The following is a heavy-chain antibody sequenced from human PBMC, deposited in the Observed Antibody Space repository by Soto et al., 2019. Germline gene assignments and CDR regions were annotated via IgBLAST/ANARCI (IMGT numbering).Heavy chain of an antibody. J-gene: IGHJ3*02. D-gene: IGHD4-17*01. Sequence: GASVKVSCKASGYTFTSYGISWVRQAPGQVLEWMGWISAYNGNTNYAQKLQGRVTMTTETSTSTAHMELRSLRSDDTAVYYCARASYGEEVAFDSWGQGTMVTVSS. CDR1: GYTFTSYG. CDR2: ISAYNGNT. CDR3: ARASYGEEVAFDS. V-gene: IGHV1-18*04.